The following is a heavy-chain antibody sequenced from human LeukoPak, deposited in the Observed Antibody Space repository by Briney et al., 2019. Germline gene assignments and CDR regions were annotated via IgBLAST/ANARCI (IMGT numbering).Heavy chain of an antibody. CDR3: ARGGIAARIYYFDY. Sequence: PSETLSLTCTVYGGSISGYYWSWIRQPAGKGLEWIGRIYTSGSTNYNPSLKSRVTISVDTSKNQFSLKLSSVTAADTAVYYCARGGIAARIYYFDYWGQGTLVTVSS. D-gene: IGHD6-6*01. V-gene: IGHV4-4*07. J-gene: IGHJ4*02. CDR2: IYTSGST. CDR1: GGSISGYY.